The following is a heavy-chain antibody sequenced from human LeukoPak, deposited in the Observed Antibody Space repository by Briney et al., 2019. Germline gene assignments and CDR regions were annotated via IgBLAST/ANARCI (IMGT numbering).Heavy chain of an antibody. D-gene: IGHD3-9*01. CDR2: ISSSGSTI. CDR3: ARGALLTGYGHGMDV. J-gene: IGHJ6*04. V-gene: IGHV3-48*03. Sequence: QAGGSLRLSCAASGFTFSSYEMNWVRQAPGKGLEWVSYISSSGSTIYYADSVKGRFTISRDNAKNSLYLQMNSLRAEDTAVYYCARGALLTGYGHGMDVWGKGTTVTVSS. CDR1: GFTFSSYE.